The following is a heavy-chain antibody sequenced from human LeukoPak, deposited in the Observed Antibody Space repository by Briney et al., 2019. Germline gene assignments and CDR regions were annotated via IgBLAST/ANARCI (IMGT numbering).Heavy chain of an antibody. CDR3: GRAFIHASGGAFGMDV. Sequence: GRSLRLSCAASGFTFRSYGMHWVRQAPGKGLEWVALIWFDGNKQDYVDSVKGRFTISRDNSKKRLYLQMNSLRAEDKALYYCGRAFIHASGGAFGMDVWGQGTTVTVSS. J-gene: IGHJ6*02. V-gene: IGHV3-33*01. CDR1: GFTFRSYG. D-gene: IGHD3-10*01. CDR2: IWFDGNKQ.